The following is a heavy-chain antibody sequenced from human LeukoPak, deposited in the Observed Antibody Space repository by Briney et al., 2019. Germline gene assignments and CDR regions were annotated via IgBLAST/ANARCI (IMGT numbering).Heavy chain of an antibody. CDR1: GFTFSSYW. CDR3: ARVRPGTGVIIPRLWFDY. V-gene: IGHV3-7*01. J-gene: IGHJ4*02. D-gene: IGHD3-3*01. CDR2: IKQDGSEK. Sequence: GSLRLSCAASGFTFSSYWMSWVRQAPGKGLEWVANIKQDGSEKYYVDSVKGRFTISRDNAKNSLYLQMNSLRAEDTAVYYCARVRPGTGVIIPRLWFDYWGQGTLVTVSS.